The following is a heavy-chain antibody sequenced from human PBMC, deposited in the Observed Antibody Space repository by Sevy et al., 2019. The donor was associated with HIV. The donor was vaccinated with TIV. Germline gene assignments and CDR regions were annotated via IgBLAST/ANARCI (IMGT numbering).Heavy chain of an antibody. CDR3: ARGEGYCSGGSCYAWGAFDI. J-gene: IGHJ3*02. Sequence: GGSLRLSCAASGFTFSSYWMSWVRQAPGKGLEWVANIKQDGSEKYYVDCVKGRFTISRDNAKNSLYLQMNSLRAEDTAVYYWARGEGYCSGGSCYAWGAFDIWGQGTMVTVSS. D-gene: IGHD2-15*01. CDR1: GFTFSSYW. CDR2: IKQDGSEK. V-gene: IGHV3-7*03.